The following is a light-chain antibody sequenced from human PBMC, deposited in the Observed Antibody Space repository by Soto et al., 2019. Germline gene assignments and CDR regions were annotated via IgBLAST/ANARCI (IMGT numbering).Light chain of an antibody. CDR1: PTISSW. J-gene: IGKJ1*01. CDR3: QQYNRYSGA. CDR2: KAS. Sequence: HMTRCSSNLPGSVADRVTITFRASPTISSWLAWYQQTPGKAPKFLVYKASTLKIGVPSRCSGIGSWTEFSLTISILRPDDLATLYRQQYNRYSGAVGQGTKVDIK. V-gene: IGKV1-5*03.